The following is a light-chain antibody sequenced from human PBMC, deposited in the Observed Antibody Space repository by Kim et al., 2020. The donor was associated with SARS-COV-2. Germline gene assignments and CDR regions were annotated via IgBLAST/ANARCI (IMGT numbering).Light chain of an antibody. V-gene: IGKV1-5*03. Sequence: LSVSVGDRVTSTCRASQNISDWLAWYQQRPGKAPKLLIYKVSALETGVPSSFRGNGSGTEFTLTISSLQPDDVATYYCQQYQSYSTFGQGTKLEI. CDR1: QNISDW. J-gene: IGKJ1*01. CDR2: KVS. CDR3: QQYQSYST.